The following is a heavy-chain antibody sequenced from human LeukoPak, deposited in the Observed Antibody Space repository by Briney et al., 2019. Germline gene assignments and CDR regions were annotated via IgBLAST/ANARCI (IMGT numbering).Heavy chain of an antibody. V-gene: IGHV4-34*01. D-gene: IGHD4-23*01. CDR1: GGSFSGYY. Sequence: SETLCLTCAVYGGSFSGYYWSWIRQPPGKGLEWIGEINHSGSTNYNPSLKSRVTISVDTSKNQFSLKLSSVTAADTAVYYCARTRLRWRYFDYWGQGTLVTVSS. CDR3: ARTRLRWRYFDY. J-gene: IGHJ4*02. CDR2: INHSGST.